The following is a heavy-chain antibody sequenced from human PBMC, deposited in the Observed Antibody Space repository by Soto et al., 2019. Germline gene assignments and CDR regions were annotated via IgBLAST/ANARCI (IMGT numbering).Heavy chain of an antibody. CDR2: AYFSGGNT. J-gene: IGHJ4*02. Sequence: SETLSLTCSVSGDSMRGYHYYWGWIHQAPGKGLEWIGSAYFSGGNTYYNPSLKSRASISVDTSKNEFFLRLTSLTAADTAVYFCAYGSSSAWIDYWGQGTLVTVSS. CDR1: GDSMRGYHYY. V-gene: IGHV4-39*01. D-gene: IGHD6-25*01. CDR3: AYGSSSAWIDY.